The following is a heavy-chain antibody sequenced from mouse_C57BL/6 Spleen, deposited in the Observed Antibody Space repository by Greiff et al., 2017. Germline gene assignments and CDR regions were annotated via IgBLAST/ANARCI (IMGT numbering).Heavy chain of an antibody. D-gene: IGHD1-1*01. J-gene: IGHJ1*03. CDR1: GYTFTTYG. CDR3: ARAGYYGSSWYFDV. V-gene: IGHV1-81*01. Sequence: QVQLKQSGAELARPGASVKLSCKASGYTFTTYGISWVKQRTGQGLEWIGEIYPRSGNTYYNEKFKGKATLTADKSSSTAYMELRSLTSEDSAVYFCARAGYYGSSWYFDVWGTGTTVTVSS. CDR2: IYPRSGNT.